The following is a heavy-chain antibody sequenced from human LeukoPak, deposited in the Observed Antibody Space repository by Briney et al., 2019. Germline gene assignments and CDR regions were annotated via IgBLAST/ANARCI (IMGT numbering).Heavy chain of an antibody. D-gene: IGHD1-26*01. CDR1: GYTLTELS. J-gene: IGHJ4*02. CDR3: ATDRAGSGSYRDFDY. CDR2: FDPEDGET. Sequence: ASVKVSCKVSGYTLTELSMHWVRQAPGKGLEWMGGFDPEDGETIYAQKFQGRVTMTEDTSTDTAYMELSSLRSEDTAVYYCATDRAGSGSYRDFDYWGQGTLVTVSS. V-gene: IGHV1-24*01.